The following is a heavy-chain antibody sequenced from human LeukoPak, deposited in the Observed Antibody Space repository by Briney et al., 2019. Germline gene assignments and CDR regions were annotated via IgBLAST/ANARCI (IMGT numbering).Heavy chain of an antibody. CDR3: ARSSGWHLLLLDY. CDR2: IYYSGST. V-gene: IGHV4-39*01. Sequence: NPSETLSLTCTVSGGSISSSSYYWGWIRQPPGKGLEWIGSIYYSGSTNYNPSLKSRVTISVDTSKNQFSLKLNSVTAADTAVYYCARSSGWHLLLLDYWGQGTLVTVSS. CDR1: GGSISSSSYY. J-gene: IGHJ4*02. D-gene: IGHD6-25*01.